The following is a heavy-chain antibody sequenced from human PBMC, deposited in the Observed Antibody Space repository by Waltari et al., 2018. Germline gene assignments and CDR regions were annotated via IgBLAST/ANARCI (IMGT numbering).Heavy chain of an antibody. V-gene: IGHV1-24*01. CDR2: FDPEDGET. Sequence: QVQLVQSGAEVKKPGASVKVSCKASGYTFTSYDINWVRQAPGKGLEWMGGFDPEDGETIYAQKFQGRVTMTEDTSTDTAYMELSSLRSEDTAVYYCATRITMGQGLDYWGQGTLVTVSS. D-gene: IGHD3-10*01. CDR3: ATRITMGQGLDY. CDR1: GYTFTSYD. J-gene: IGHJ4*02.